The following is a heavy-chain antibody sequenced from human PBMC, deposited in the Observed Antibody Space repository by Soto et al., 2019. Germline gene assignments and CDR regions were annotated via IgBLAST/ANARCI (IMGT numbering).Heavy chain of an antibody. CDR1: GGSFSGYY. CDR2: INHSGST. D-gene: IGHD3-22*01. J-gene: IGHJ4*02. CDR3: ARVRAAMVTLYMYYYDSSGTYYFDY. Sequence: QVQLQQWGAGLLKPSETLSLTCAVYGGSFSGYYWSWIRQPPGKGLEWIGEINHSGSTNYNPSLKSRVTISVDTSKNQYSLKLSSVTAADTAVYYCARVRAAMVTLYMYYYDSSGTYYFDYWGQGTLVTVSS. V-gene: IGHV4-34*01.